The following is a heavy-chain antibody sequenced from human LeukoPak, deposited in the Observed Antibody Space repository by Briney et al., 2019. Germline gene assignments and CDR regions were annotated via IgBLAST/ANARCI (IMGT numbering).Heavy chain of an antibody. J-gene: IGHJ3*02. CDR2: LYYAGNT. V-gene: IGHV4-39*02. Sequence: PSETLSLTCTVSGGSFSSNSYYWGWIRQPPGKGLEWIGSLYYAGNTFLNPTLDSRVTITVDKSKNQFSLKLRSATAADTAVYYCARAARLRITLVRLIHAAFDMWGQGTMVTVSS. CDR3: ARAARLRITLVRLIHAAFDM. D-gene: IGHD3-10*01. CDR1: GGSFSSNSYY.